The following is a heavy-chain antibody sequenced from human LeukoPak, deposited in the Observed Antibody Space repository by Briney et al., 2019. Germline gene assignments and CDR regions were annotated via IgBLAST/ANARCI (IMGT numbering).Heavy chain of an antibody. D-gene: IGHD3-10*01. CDR2: IIPILGMA. V-gene: IGHV1-69*04. CDR1: GGTFSRYA. Sequence: SVKVSCKASGGTFSRYAISSVRQAPGPGLGWMGRIIPILGMANYAKTFQGRVTITADKSTSTAYMELSSLRSEDTAVYYCARDYYGSGSYYPHYWGQGTLVTVSS. J-gene: IGHJ4*02. CDR3: ARDYYGSGSYYPHY.